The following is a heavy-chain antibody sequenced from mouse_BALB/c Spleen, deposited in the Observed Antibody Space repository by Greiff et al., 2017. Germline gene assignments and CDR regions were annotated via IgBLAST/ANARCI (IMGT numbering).Heavy chain of an antibody. CDR2: ILPGSGST. J-gene: IGHJ1*01. Sequence: QVQLQQSGAELMKPGASVKISCKATGYTFSSYWIEWVKQRPGHGLEWIGEILPGSGSTNYNEKFKGKATFTADTSSNTAYMQLSSLTSEDSAVYYCARVGYDWYFDVWGAGTTVTVSS. V-gene: IGHV1-9*01. CDR3: ARVGYDWYFDV. D-gene: IGHD2-2*01. CDR1: GYTFSSYW.